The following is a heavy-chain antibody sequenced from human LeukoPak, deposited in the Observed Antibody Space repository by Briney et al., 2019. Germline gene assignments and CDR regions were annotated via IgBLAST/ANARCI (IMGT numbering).Heavy chain of an antibody. CDR3: ARGKFVLMVYAIKGFDY. V-gene: IGHV3-7*01. J-gene: IGHJ4*02. D-gene: IGHD2-8*01. Sequence: GGSLRLSCAASGFTFSSYWMSWVRQAPGKGLEWVANIKQDGSEKYYVDSVKGRFTISRDNAKNSLYLQMNSLRAEDTAVYYCARGKFVLMVYAIKGFDYWGQGTLVTVSS. CDR2: IKQDGSEK. CDR1: GFTFSSYW.